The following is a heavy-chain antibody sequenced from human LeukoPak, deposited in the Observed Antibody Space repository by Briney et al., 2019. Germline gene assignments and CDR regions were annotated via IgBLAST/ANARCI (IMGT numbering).Heavy chain of an antibody. D-gene: IGHD6-13*01. Sequence: SETLSLTCTVSGGSISSSSYYWGWIRQPPGKGLEWIGYIYYSGSTNYNPSLKSRVTISVDTSKNQFSLKLSSVTAADTAVYYCAREGAAGTVDYWGQGTLVTVSS. CDR3: AREGAAGTVDY. V-gene: IGHV4-61*05. CDR2: IYYSGST. CDR1: GGSISSSSYY. J-gene: IGHJ4*02.